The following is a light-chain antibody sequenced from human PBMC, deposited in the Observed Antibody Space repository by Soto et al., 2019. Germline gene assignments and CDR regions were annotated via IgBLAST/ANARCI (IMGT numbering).Light chain of an antibody. V-gene: IGLV1-40*01. CDR2: DNT. CDR1: TTNLGAGYD. Sequence: QSVLTQPPSVSGAPGQRVTISCTGSTTNLGAGYDVHWYQQLPGTAPKLLIYDNTNRPSGLPDRCSVSKSGPSASLAITGLQAEDEADYYCQSFDSSLRAVVFGGGTKVTVL. J-gene: IGLJ2*01. CDR3: QSFDSSLRAVV.